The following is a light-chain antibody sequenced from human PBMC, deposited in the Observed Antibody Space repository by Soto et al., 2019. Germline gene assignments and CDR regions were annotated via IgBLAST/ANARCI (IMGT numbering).Light chain of an antibody. V-gene: IGLV2-18*02. CDR2: EVT. CDR1: SSDVGSYNR. CDR3: TSYTSSRTWV. Sequence: QSVLTQPASVSGSPGQSVTISCTGTSSDVGSYNRVSWYQQPPGTAPKLMIYEVTNRPSGVPNRFSASKSGNTASLTISGLQAEDEADYYCTSYTSSRTWVFGGGTKLTVL. J-gene: IGLJ3*02.